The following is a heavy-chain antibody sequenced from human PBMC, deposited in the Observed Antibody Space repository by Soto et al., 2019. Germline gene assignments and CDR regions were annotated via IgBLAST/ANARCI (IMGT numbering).Heavy chain of an antibody. D-gene: IGHD7-27*01. Sequence: SETLSLTCTVSGGSVSSGSYYWSWIRQPPGKGLEWIGYIYYSGSTNYNPSLKSRVTISVDTSKNQFSLKLSSVTAADTAVYYCARVCLTGDPPWAFDIWGQGTMVTVSS. V-gene: IGHV4-61*01. CDR1: GGSVSSGSYY. CDR3: ARVCLTGDPPWAFDI. J-gene: IGHJ3*02. CDR2: IYYSGST.